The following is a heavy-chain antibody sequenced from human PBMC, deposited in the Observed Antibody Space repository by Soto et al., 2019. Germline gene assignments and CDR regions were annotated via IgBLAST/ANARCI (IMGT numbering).Heavy chain of an antibody. V-gene: IGHV3-30-3*01. CDR2: ISYDGSNK. CDR3: ASDPPTYSYGSGSSNYFAY. CDR1: GFTFSSYA. D-gene: IGHD3-10*01. Sequence: QVQLVESGGGVVQPGRSLRLSCAASGFTFSSYAMHWVRQAPGKGLEWVAVISYDGSNKYYADSVKGRFTISRDNSKKTLYLQMNSLRAEDTAVYYCASDPPTYSYGSGSSNYFAYWGQGTLVTVSS. J-gene: IGHJ4*02.